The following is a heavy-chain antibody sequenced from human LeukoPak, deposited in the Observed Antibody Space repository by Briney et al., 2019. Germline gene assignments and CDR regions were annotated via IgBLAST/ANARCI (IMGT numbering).Heavy chain of an antibody. CDR1: GFTFSTFW. D-gene: IGHD2-21*02. CDR3: AKELSRGMAVTYAFDI. Sequence: GGSLRLSCAASGFTFSTFWMSWVRQAPGKGLEWVANIKHDGSEKYYVDSVKGRFTISRDNAKNSLYLQMNSLRAEDTAVYYCAKELSRGMAVTYAFDIWGQGTMVTVSS. J-gene: IGHJ3*02. CDR2: IKHDGSEK. V-gene: IGHV3-7*03.